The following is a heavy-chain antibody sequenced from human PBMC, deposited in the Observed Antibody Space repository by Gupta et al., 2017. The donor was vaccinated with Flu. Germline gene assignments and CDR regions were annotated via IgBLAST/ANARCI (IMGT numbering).Heavy chain of an antibody. CDR2: INSDSVYI. D-gene: IGHD3-16*01. V-gene: IGHV3-21*02. Sequence: EVQLVESGGSLVKPGGYLRLSCAAYGFGFSNYTIRWLRQAPGRGLEWVSSINSDSVYIYYADSVRGRFTISRDNAKDFLFLQMNSLRAEDTAIYYCARDYDITAYYGLDVWGQGTAVTVSS. J-gene: IGHJ6*02. CDR3: ARDYDITAYYGLDV. CDR1: GFGFSNYT.